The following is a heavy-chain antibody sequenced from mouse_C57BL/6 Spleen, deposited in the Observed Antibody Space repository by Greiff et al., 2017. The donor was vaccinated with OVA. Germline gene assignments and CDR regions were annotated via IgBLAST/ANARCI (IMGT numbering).Heavy chain of an antibody. J-gene: IGHJ2*01. D-gene: IGHD1-1*01. CDR1: GYTFTSYW. CDR3: ARSPGSSYGYFDY. CDR2: IDPSDSYT. V-gene: IGHV1-50*01. Sequence: QVQLQQPGAELVKPGASVKLSCKASGYTFTSYWMQWVKQRPGQGLAWIGEIDPSDSYTNYNQKFKGKATLTVDTSSSTAYMQLSSLTSEDSAVYYCARSPGSSYGYFDYWGQGTTLTVSS.